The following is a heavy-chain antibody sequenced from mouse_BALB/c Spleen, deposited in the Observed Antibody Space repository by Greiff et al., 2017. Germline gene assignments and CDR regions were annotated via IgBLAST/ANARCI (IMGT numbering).Heavy chain of an antibody. CDR1: GYTFTSYV. CDR3: ARQGYYRYEYFDY. D-gene: IGHD2-14*01. Sequence: EVQLQESGPELVKPGASVKMSCKASGYTFTSYVMHWVKQKPGQGLEWIGYINPYNDGTKYNEKFKGKATLTSDKSSSTAYMELSSLTSEDSAVYYCARQGYYRYEYFDYWGQGTTLTVSS. V-gene: IGHV1-14*01. CDR2: INPYNDGT. J-gene: IGHJ2*01.